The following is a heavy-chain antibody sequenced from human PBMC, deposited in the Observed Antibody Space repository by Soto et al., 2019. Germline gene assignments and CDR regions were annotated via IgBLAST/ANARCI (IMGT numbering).Heavy chain of an antibody. CDR3: ASEKNTGLYDY. V-gene: IGHV4-34*01. J-gene: IGHJ4*02. D-gene: IGHD5-18*01. CDR1: GGSFSGYY. CDR2: INHSGST. Sequence: PSETLSLTCAVYGGSFSGYYWTWIRQPPGTGLEWIGEINHSGSTNYNPSLKSRVTISVDTSKNQFSLKLTSVTAADTAVYYCASEKNTGLYDYWGQGTLVTVSS.